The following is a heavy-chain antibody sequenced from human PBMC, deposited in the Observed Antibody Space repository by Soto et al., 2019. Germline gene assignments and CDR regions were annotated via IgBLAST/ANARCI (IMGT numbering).Heavy chain of an antibody. Sequence: ASVKVSCKASGYTFTSYAMHWVRQAPGQRLEWMGWINAGNGNTKYSQKFQGRVTITRDTSASTAYMELSSLRSEDTAVYHCARSIVVVTALDYGGQGTLVTVSS. CDR2: INAGNGNT. CDR3: ARSIVVVTALDY. V-gene: IGHV1-3*01. CDR1: GYTFTSYA. J-gene: IGHJ4*02. D-gene: IGHD2-21*02.